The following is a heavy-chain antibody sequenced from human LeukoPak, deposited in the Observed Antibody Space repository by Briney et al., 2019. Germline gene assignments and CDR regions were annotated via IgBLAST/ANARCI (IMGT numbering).Heavy chain of an antibody. CDR3: AGGPYSSSWYGKNKEREGYMDV. V-gene: IGHV1-24*01. D-gene: IGHD6-13*01. J-gene: IGHJ6*03. CDR1: GYTLTELS. CDR2: FDPEDGET. Sequence: GASVKVSCKVSGYTLTELSMHWVRQAPGKGLEWMGGFDPEDGETIYAQKFQGRVTMTEDISTDTAYMELSSLRSEDTAVYYCAGGPYSSSWYGKNKEREGYMDVWGKGTTVTISS.